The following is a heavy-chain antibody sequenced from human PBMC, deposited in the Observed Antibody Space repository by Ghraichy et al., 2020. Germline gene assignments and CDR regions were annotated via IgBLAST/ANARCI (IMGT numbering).Heavy chain of an antibody. D-gene: IGHD3-22*01. CDR3: ARTYYYDSSGYGDDAFDI. V-gene: IGHV4-59*01. CDR1: GGSISSYY. Sequence: SETLSLTCTVSGGSISSYYWSWIRQPPGKGLEWIGYIYYSGSTNYNPSLKSRVTISVDTSKNQFSLKLSSVTAADTAVYYCARTYYYDSSGYGDDAFDIWGQGTMVTVSS. CDR2: IYYSGST. J-gene: IGHJ3*02.